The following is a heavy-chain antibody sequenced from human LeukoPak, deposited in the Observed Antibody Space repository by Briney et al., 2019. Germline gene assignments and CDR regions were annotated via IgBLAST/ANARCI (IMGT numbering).Heavy chain of an antibody. Sequence: GASVKVSCKASGGTFTSYANSWVRQAHAQGLEWMGRIIPIFGIANYAQKFQGRVTITADKSTSTAYMELSSLGSEDTAVYYCAGEVDGYNPLWGQGTLVTVSS. CDR1: GGTFTSYA. CDR2: IIPIFGIA. CDR3: AGEVDGYNPL. J-gene: IGHJ4*02. D-gene: IGHD5-24*01. V-gene: IGHV1-69*04.